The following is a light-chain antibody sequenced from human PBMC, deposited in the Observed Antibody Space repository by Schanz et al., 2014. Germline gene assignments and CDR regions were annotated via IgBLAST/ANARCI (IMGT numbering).Light chain of an antibody. V-gene: IGKV1-6*01. Sequence: AIQMTQSPSSLSASVGDRVTITCRASQDIGNELGWYQQKPGKAPKLLVYAASILEVGVPPRFSGSGSGTDFTLTISSLQPEDFATYYCQQTYSTPFTFGPGTKVDIK. CDR3: QQTYSTPFT. CDR2: AAS. CDR1: QDIGNE. J-gene: IGKJ3*01.